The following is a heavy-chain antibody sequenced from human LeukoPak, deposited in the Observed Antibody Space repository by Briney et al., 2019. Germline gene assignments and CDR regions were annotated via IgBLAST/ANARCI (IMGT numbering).Heavy chain of an antibody. J-gene: IGHJ4*02. V-gene: IGHV4-4*02. Sequence: PSGTLSLTCAVSGGSISTDNWWTWVRQPPGKGLEWIGEVYHRGSTNYNPSLKSRVTISVDKSKNQFSLKLTSVTAADMALYYCATRNYYDSTGYYNYWGQGTLVTVSS. D-gene: IGHD3-22*01. CDR3: ATRNYYDSTGYYNY. CDR1: GGSISTDNW. CDR2: VYHRGST.